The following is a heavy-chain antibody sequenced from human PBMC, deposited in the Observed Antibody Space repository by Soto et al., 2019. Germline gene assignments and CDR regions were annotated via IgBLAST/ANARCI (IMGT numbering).Heavy chain of an antibody. Sequence: SETLSLTCTVSGVSISSYYWSWIRQPPGKGLEWIGSIFYTENTDYNPSLRSRVTISEDTSKNQFSLKLLSVTTADTAVYFCAAGEASSRNLAPYYLDFWGQGTLVTVSS. J-gene: IGHJ4*02. CDR1: GVSISSYY. CDR3: AAGEASSRNLAPYYLDF. D-gene: IGHD6-13*01. V-gene: IGHV4-59*01. CDR2: IFYTENT.